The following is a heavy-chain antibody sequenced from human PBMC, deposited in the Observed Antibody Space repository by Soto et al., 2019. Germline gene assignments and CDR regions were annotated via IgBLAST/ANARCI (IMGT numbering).Heavy chain of an antibody. J-gene: IGHJ6*02. CDR1: GFTFSDYY. Sequence: QVQLVESGGGLVRPGGSLRLSCAASGFTFSDYYMTWIRQAPGKGLEWVSYITGSSDYTNYADSVKGRFTISRDNVKNSLYLQMNSLRAEDTAVYYCASEYYYGMEVWGQGTTVTVS. CDR2: ITGSSDYT. V-gene: IGHV3-11*05. CDR3: ASEYYYGMEV.